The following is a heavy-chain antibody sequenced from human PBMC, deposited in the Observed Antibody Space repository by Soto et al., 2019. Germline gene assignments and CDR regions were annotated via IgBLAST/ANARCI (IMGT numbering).Heavy chain of an antibody. CDR2: IIPIFGTA. CDR3: ARVLKGYYDSSGYAFEI. D-gene: IGHD3-22*01. Sequence: QVQLVQSGAEVKKPGSSVKVSCKASGGTFSSYAISWVRQAPGQGLEWMGGIIPIFGTANYAQKFQSRVTITADESTSTAYMELSSLRSEDTAVYYCARVLKGYYDSSGYAFEIWGQGTMVTVSS. CDR1: GGTFSSYA. V-gene: IGHV1-69*01. J-gene: IGHJ3*02.